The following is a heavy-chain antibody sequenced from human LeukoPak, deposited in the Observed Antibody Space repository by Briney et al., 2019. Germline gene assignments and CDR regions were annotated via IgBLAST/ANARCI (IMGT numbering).Heavy chain of an antibody. J-gene: IGHJ4*02. D-gene: IGHD1-1*01. V-gene: IGHV3-49*03. CDR1: GFTFGDYA. CDR3: TRDRGAYNLYDY. Sequence: GGSLRLSCTASGFTFGDYAMSWIRQAPGKGLEWVGFIRSKAYGETADYAASVKGRFTISRDDFKAIAYLQMNSLKTEDTAVYHCTRDRGAYNLYDYWGQGTLVTVSS. CDR2: IRSKAYGETA.